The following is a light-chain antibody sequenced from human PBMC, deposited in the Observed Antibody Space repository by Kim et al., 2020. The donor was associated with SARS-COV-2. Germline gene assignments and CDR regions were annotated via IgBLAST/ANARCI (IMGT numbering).Light chain of an antibody. Sequence: SSELTQDSAVSVALGQTVRITCQGDSLRSYYATWYQQKPRQAPVLVIYGRNNRPAGIPDRLSGSTSGNTASLTISGAQAEDEADFYCQSRDSGGNVVFGGGTQLTVL. CDR1: SLRSYY. CDR3: QSRDSGGNVV. CDR2: GRN. J-gene: IGLJ2*01. V-gene: IGLV3-19*01.